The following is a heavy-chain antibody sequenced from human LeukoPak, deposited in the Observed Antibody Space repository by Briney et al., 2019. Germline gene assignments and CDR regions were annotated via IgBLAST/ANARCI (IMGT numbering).Heavy chain of an antibody. CDR2: ISSSGST. D-gene: IGHD3-22*01. Sequence: SETLSLTCTVSGGSINSDYWSWIRQPPGKGLQWIGRISSSGSTNYNPSLKSRVTISVDTSKNQFSLKLSSVTAADTAVYYCTRGSIAYYYMDVWGKGTTVTISS. CDR3: TRGSIAYYYMDV. CDR1: GGSINSDY. V-gene: IGHV4-59*01. J-gene: IGHJ6*03.